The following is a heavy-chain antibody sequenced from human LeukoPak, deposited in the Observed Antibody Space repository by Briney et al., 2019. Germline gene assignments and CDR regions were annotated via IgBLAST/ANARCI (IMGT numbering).Heavy chain of an antibody. V-gene: IGHV4-39*07. CDR2: IYYSGST. Sequence: PSETLSLTCTVSGGSISSSNYYWGWIRQPPGKGLEWIGNIYYSGSTYYNPSLKSRVTISVDTSKNQFSLKLSSVTAADTAVYYCARAPRGYYYDSSGYFQSHRRFDYWGQGTLVTVSS. CDR3: ARAPRGYYYDSSGYFQSHRRFDY. D-gene: IGHD3-22*01. J-gene: IGHJ4*02. CDR1: GGSISSSNYY.